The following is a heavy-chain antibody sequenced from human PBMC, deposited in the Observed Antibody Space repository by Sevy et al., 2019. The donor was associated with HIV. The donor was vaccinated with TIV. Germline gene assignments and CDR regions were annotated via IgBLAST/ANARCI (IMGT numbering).Heavy chain of an antibody. V-gene: IGHV3-23*01. J-gene: IGHJ2*01. CDR1: GFTFSTYA. D-gene: IGHD2-8*02. CDR2: ISNSGNDI. CDR3: TKDGAPYCTGGICFPYWYFDL. Sequence: GGFLRLSCAASGFTFSTYAMGWVRQAPGKGLEWVSGISNSGNDIYYAGSVEGRFTISRDNSKSTLFLEMNNLRAEDTAVYYCTKDGAPYCTGGICFPYWYFDLWGRGALVTVSS.